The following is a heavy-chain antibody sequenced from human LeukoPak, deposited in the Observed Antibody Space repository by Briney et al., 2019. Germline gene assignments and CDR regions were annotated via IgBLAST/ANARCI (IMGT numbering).Heavy chain of an antibody. CDR1: GFIFSNYA. J-gene: IGHJ5*02. D-gene: IGHD4-17*01. V-gene: IGHV3-23*01. CDR2: ISGGGAAT. Sequence: GGSLGLSCAASGFIFSNYAMTWVRQAPGKGLEWVSVISGGGAATYYADSVKGRFTISRDNSKNTLDLQMNSLRAEDTAVYYCANPNGDNWFDPWGQGTLVTVSS. CDR3: ANPNGDNWFDP.